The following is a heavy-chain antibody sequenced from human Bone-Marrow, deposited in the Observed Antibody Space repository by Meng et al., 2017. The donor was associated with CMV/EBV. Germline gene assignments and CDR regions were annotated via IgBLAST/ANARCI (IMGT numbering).Heavy chain of an antibody. V-gene: IGHV3-30*18. CDR3: AKDLYSSGSYNYFDP. Sequence: SGFTFCTYGMHWVRQAPGKGLEWVSMIPYDASNKYYADSVKGRFTISRDDSKNTLYLQMNSLRTEDTAVYYCAKDLYSSGSYNYFDPWGQGTLVTVSS. CDR1: GFTFCTYG. CDR2: IPYDASNK. J-gene: IGHJ5*02. D-gene: IGHD6-19*01.